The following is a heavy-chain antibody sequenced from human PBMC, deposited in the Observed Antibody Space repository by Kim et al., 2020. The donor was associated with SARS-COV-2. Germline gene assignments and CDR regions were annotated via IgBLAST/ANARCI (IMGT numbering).Heavy chain of an antibody. D-gene: IGHD1-26*01. J-gene: IGHJ4*02. CDR2: ISGSGGST. V-gene: IGHV3-23*01. CDR1: GFTFSSYA. Sequence: GGSLRLSCAASGFTFSSYAMSWVRQAPGKGLEWVSAISGSGGSTYYADSVKGRFTISRDNSKNTLYLQMNSLRAEDTAVYYCAKGPPSIVGATLTGPSDYWGQGTLVTVSS. CDR3: AKGPPSIVGATLTGPSDY.